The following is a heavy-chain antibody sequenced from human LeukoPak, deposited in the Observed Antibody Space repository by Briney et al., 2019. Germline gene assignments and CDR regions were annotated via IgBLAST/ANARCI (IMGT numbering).Heavy chain of an antibody. J-gene: IGHJ4*02. Sequence: GGSLRLSCAASGFTFSSYGMHWVRQAPGKGLEWVAFIRYDGSNKYYADSVKGRFTISRDNSKNTLYLQMNSLRAEDTAVYYCAKEDSGYDSSFDHWGQGTLVTVSS. CDR1: GFTFSSYG. CDR3: AKEDSGYDSSFDH. V-gene: IGHV3-30*02. D-gene: IGHD5-12*01. CDR2: IRYDGSNK.